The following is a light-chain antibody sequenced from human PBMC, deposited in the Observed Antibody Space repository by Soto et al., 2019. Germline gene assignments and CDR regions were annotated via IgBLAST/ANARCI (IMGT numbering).Light chain of an antibody. CDR3: QQYNSYSQT. CDR2: KAS. Sequence: IQMTQSPSTLSASVGDRVTITCRASQSISSWLAWYQQKPGKAPKLLIYKASNLESGVPSRFSGSGSGTEFTLTISSLQPDDFATYYCQQYNSYSQTLGQGTKVDIK. CDR1: QSISSW. V-gene: IGKV1-5*03. J-gene: IGKJ1*01.